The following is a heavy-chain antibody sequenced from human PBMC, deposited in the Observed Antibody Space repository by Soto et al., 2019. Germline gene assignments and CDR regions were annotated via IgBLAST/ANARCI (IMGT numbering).Heavy chain of an antibody. CDR3: ARDFGDIVVVPAADSEGYYYSYGMDV. D-gene: IGHD2-2*01. CDR1: GFTLSSYS. Sequence: EMQLVESGGGLVQRGGSLRLSCAASGFTLSSYSMNWVRQAPGKGLEWVSYISSSSSTIYYADSVKGRFTISRDNAKNSLYLQMNSLRDEDTAVYYCARDFGDIVVVPAADSEGYYYSYGMDVWGQGTTVTVSS. J-gene: IGHJ6*02. CDR2: ISSSSSTI. V-gene: IGHV3-48*02.